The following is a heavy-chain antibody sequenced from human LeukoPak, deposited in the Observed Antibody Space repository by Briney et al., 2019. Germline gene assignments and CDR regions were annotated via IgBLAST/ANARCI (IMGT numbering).Heavy chain of an antibody. CDR3: ARDGPDYYDSSGYYYTWFDP. CDR2: IYHSGRT. V-gene: IGHV4-38-2*02. D-gene: IGHD3-22*01. CDR1: GYSISSGYY. J-gene: IGHJ5*02. Sequence: PSETLSLTCTVSGYSISSGYYWGWIRQPPGKGLEWIGSIYHSGRTFYNPSLKSRVTISVDTSKNQFSLKLSSVTAADTAVYYCARDGPDYYDSSGYYYTWFDPWGQGTLVTVSS.